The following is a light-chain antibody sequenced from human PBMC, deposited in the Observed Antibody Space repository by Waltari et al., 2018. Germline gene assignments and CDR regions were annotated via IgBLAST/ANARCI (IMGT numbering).Light chain of an antibody. Sequence: QSVLTQPPSASGTPGQSVTISCSGSLSNIGTHYVYWYQQLPGTAHKLLIYLTQQRHEGVPDRLSASKSGTSASLAIGGLRFEDEGDYYCATRDEGPTVVFGGGTKVTVL. CDR1: LSNIGTHY. CDR2: LTQ. CDR3: ATRDEGPTVV. J-gene: IGLJ3*02. V-gene: IGLV1-47*01.